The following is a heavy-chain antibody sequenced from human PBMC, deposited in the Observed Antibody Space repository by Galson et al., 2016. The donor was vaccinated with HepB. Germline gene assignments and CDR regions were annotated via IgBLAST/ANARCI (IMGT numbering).Heavy chain of an antibody. CDR3: ARGKAVTGSDPLDP. D-gene: IGHD6-19*01. CDR1: GFTVRSNY. J-gene: IGHJ5*02. Sequence: SLRLSCAASGFTVRSNYMSWVRQAPGKGLEWVSVIYSGDSTNYADSVKGRFTISRDNSKNTLYLQMNSLRVEDTAVYYCARGKAVTGSDPLDPWGQGTLVTVSS. CDR2: IYSGDST. V-gene: IGHV3-53*01.